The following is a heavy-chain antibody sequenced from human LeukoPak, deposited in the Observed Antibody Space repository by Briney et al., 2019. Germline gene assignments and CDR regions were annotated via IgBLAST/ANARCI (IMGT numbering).Heavy chain of an antibody. J-gene: IGHJ5*02. D-gene: IGHD5-24*01. V-gene: IGHV4-59*08. Sequence: SETLSLTCTVSGGSISSYYLSWIRQPPGKGLEWIGYIYYSGSTNYNPSLKSRVTISVDTSKNQFSLKLSSVTAADTAVYYCARHSTRGLQLKSWGQGTLVTVSS. CDR3: ARHSTRGLQLKS. CDR2: IYYSGST. CDR1: GGSISSYY.